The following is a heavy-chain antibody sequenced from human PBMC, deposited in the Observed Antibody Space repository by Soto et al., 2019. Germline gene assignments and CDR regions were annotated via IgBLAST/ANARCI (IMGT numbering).Heavy chain of an antibody. D-gene: IGHD6-6*01. CDR2: IKEDGSVK. J-gene: IGHJ4*02. Sequence: QPGGSLRLSCAASGFTFSVYWMSWVRQAPGKGLEWVANIKEDGSVKYYVDSVKGRFTISRDNAKNSGYLQMNSLSAEDTAVYYCATIGYSISSFDYWGRGTLVTISS. V-gene: IGHV3-7*01. CDR3: ATIGYSISSFDY. CDR1: GFTFSVYW.